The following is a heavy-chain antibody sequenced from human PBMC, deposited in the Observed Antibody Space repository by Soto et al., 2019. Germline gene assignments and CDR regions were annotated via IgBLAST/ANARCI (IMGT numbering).Heavy chain of an antibody. Sequence: QVQLVESGGGVVQPGGALRLSCAASGFTFSSTVMHWVRQAPGKGLKWVAVISHDGGNKYYGDSVKGRFTISRDNSKNTLYLQMNSLRADDTAVYYCAKDWGIAVAAHWGQGTLVTVSS. CDR2: ISHDGGNK. CDR3: AKDWGIAVAAH. J-gene: IGHJ4*02. CDR1: GFTFSSTV. D-gene: IGHD6-19*01. V-gene: IGHV3-30*18.